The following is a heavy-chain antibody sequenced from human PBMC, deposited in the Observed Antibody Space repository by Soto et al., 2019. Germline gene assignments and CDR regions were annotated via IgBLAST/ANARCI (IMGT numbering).Heavy chain of an antibody. V-gene: IGHV4-30-4*01. Sequence: SETLSLTCTVSGGSISSGDYYWSWIRQPPWKGLEWIGYIYYSGSTYYNPSLKSRVTISVDTSKNQFSLKLSSVTAADTAVYYCARDCSSTSCYPAWGQGTLVTVSS. CDR2: IYYSGST. D-gene: IGHD2-2*01. J-gene: IGHJ5*02. CDR3: ARDCSSTSCYPA. CDR1: GGSISSGDYY.